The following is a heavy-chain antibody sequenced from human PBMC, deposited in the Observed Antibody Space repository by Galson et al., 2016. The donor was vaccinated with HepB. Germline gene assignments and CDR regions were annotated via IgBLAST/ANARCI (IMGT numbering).Heavy chain of an antibody. CDR1: GFTFSGYN. CDR2: ISSGSSAI. Sequence: SLRLSCAASGFTFSGYNMDWVRQAPGKGLEWVSYISSGSSAIYYADSVKGRFTISRDNAKNSMYLQMNSLRAEDTAVYYCARKGGIYSPWGYWGQGTLVTVSS. V-gene: IGHV3-48*01. CDR3: ARKGGIYSPWGY. J-gene: IGHJ4*02. D-gene: IGHD3-10*01.